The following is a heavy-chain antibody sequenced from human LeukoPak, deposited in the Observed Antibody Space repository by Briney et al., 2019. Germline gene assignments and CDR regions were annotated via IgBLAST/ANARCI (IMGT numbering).Heavy chain of an antibody. V-gene: IGHV3-48*01. CDR1: GFTFSIYS. Sequence: PGGSLRLSCAASGFTFSIYSMNWVRHAPGKGLEWVSYISSSSTIYYADSVKGRFTISRDNAKNSLYLQMNSLRAEDTAVYYCATELLWFGELFRDFDYWGQGTLVTVSS. D-gene: IGHD3-10*01. J-gene: IGHJ4*02. CDR3: ATELLWFGELFRDFDY. CDR2: ISSSSTI.